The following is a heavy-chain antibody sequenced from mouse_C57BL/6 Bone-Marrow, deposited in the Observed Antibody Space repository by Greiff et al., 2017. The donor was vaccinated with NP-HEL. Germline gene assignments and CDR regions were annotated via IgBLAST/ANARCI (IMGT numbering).Heavy chain of an antibody. CDR2: ISNLAYSI. D-gene: IGHD2-13*01. V-gene: IGHV5-15*01. CDR3: ARQNGDYAFDY. J-gene: IGHJ2*01. CDR1: GFTFSDYG. Sequence: EVKLVESGGGLVQPGGSLKLSCAASGFTFSDYGMAWVRQAPRKGPEWVAFISNLAYSIYYADTVTGRFPISRENAKNTLYLEMSSLRSEDTAMYYCARQNGDYAFDYWGQGTTLSVSS.